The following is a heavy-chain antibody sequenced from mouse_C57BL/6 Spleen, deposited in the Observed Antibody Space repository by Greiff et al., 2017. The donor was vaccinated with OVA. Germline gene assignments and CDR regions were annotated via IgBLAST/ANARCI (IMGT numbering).Heavy chain of an antibody. CDR3: ASGTGTDFDY. Sequence: VQLQQSGPGLVQPSQRLSITCTVSGFSLTSYGVHWVRQSPGKGLEWLGVIWCGGSTDYNAAFISRLSISKDNSKSQVFFKMNSLQADDTAIYYCASGTGTDFDYWGQGTTLTVSS. D-gene: IGHD4-1*01. V-gene: IGHV2-2*01. CDR1: GFSLTSYG. CDR2: IWCGGST. J-gene: IGHJ2*01.